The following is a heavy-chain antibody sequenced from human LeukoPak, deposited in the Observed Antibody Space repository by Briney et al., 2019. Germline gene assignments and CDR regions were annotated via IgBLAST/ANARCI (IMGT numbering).Heavy chain of an antibody. CDR2: ISSSSSTI. CDR1: GFNFTSYT. CDR3: ARDRGLYYYGSVIDV. V-gene: IGHV3-48*02. J-gene: IGHJ6*02. D-gene: IGHD3-10*01. Sequence: GGSLRLSCAASGFNFTSYTMNWVRQAPGKGLEWVSYISSSSSTIYYADSVKGRFTISRDNAKNSLYLQVNSLRDEDTAVYYCARDRGLYYYGSVIDVWGQGTTVTVSS.